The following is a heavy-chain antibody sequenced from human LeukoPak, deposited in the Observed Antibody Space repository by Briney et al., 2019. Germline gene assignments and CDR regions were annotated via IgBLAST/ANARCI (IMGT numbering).Heavy chain of an antibody. D-gene: IGHD5-12*01. V-gene: IGHV3-30*04. J-gene: IGHJ4*02. CDR2: IPNDGSRK. CDR1: GFTFSSYA. Sequence: PGRSLRLSCAASGFTFSSYAMHWVRQAPGKGLEWVAIIPNDGSRKYYAHSVEGRFTISRDNSKDTLYLQMDSLRAEDTAVYYCARDRARNYFDYWGQGTLVTVSS. CDR3: ARDRARNYFDY.